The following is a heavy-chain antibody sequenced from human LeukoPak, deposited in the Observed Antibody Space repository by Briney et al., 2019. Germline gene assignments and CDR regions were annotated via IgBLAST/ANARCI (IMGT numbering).Heavy chain of an antibody. J-gene: IGHJ4*02. CDR3: ARDQYGGSFDY. Sequence: GGSLRLSCAASGFTFSSYNMNWVRQAPGKGLEWVSSISTSSSYIYYADSVKGRFTISRDDAKNSLYLQMNSLRAEDTAVYYCARDQYGGSFDYWGQGTLVTVSS. CDR1: GFTFSSYN. D-gene: IGHD5-12*01. V-gene: IGHV3-21*01. CDR2: ISTSSSYI.